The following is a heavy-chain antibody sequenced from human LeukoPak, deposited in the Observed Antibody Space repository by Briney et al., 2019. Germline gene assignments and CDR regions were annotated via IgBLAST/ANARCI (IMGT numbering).Heavy chain of an antibody. V-gene: IGHV4-59*01. CDR1: GGSISSYY. D-gene: IGHD1-26*01. CDR3: ARMVGWGARRYYYYYMDV. J-gene: IGHJ6*03. Sequence: SETLSLTCTVSGGSISSYYWSWIRQPPGKGLEWIWYIYSSGSTNYNPSLKSRVTISVDTSKHQFSLKLSSVTAADTTVYYCARMVGWGARRYYYYYMDVWGKGTTVTISS. CDR2: IYSSGST.